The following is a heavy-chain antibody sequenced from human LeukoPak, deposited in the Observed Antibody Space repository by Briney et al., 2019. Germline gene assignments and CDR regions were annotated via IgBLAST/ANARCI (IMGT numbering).Heavy chain of an antibody. CDR3: AKVEVVVAATEPFDY. D-gene: IGHD2-15*01. J-gene: IGHJ4*02. CDR1: GFTFSSYA. CDR2: ISGSGGST. V-gene: IGHV3-23*01. Sequence: GGSLRLSCAASGFTFSSYAMSWVRQPPGKGLEWVSAISGSGGSTYYADSVKGRFTISRDNSKNTLYLQMNSLRAEDTAVYYCAKVEVVVAATEPFDYWGQGTLVTVSS.